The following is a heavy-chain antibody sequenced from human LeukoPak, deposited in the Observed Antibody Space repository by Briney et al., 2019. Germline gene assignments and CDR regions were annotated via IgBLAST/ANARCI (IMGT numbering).Heavy chain of an antibody. CDR3: ARRNYDILTYYYGTDV. Sequence: GESLKISCKGSGYSFTSYWIGWVRPMPGKGLEWMGIIYPGDSDTRYSPSFQGQVTISADKSISTAYLQWSSLKASDTAMYYCARRNYDILTYYYGTDVWGQGTTVTVSS. J-gene: IGHJ6*02. CDR1: GYSFTSYW. V-gene: IGHV5-51*01. D-gene: IGHD3-9*01. CDR2: IYPGDSDT.